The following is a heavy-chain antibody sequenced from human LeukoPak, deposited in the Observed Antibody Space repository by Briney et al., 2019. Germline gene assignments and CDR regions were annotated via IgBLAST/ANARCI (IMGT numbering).Heavy chain of an antibody. J-gene: IGHJ4*02. CDR3: ARVVDGCSFDY. CDR2: IKQDGSEK. CDR1: GFTFSTYW. D-gene: IGHD5-24*01. V-gene: IGHV3-7*01. Sequence: HPGGPLRLSCAASGFTFSTYWMTWVRQAPGKGLEWVANIKQDGSEKYYVDSVKGRFTISRDNAKNSLYLQMNSLRAEDTAVYYCARVVDGCSFDYWGQGTLVTVSS.